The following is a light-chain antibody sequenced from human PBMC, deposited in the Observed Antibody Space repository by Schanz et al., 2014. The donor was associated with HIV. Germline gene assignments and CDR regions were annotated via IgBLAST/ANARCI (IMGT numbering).Light chain of an antibody. CDR2: DSR. J-gene: IGLJ3*02. V-gene: IGLV1-51*01. Sequence: QSVLTQPPSVSAAPGQKVTISCSGSDSNIGSNYVAWYQQLPGTAPKLLIHDSRKRPSGIPDRFSGSKSGTSATLGITGLQTGDEADYYCGTWDSSLSAGVFGGGTKLTVL. CDR1: DSNIGSNY. CDR3: GTWDSSLSAGV.